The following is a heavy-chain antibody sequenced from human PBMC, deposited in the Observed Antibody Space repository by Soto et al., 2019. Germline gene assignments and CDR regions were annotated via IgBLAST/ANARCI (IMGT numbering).Heavy chain of an antibody. Sequence: DAQLVESGGGLVKSGGSLRLSCAASGFAFANAWMSWVRQTSGKGLEWVGRIKTTMEGEPKEYGAPVKGRFTISRDDAKNMLYLQMNSLRVEDTGVSFCTTEQWVVRRFDNWGPGTLVTVSS. J-gene: IGHJ4*02. V-gene: IGHV3-15*01. CDR1: GFAFANAW. CDR2: IKTTMEGEPK. D-gene: IGHD6-19*01. CDR3: TTEQWVVRRFDN.